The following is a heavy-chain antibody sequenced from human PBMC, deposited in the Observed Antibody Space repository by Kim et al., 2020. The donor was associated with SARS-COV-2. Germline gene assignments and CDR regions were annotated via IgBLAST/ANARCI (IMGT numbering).Heavy chain of an antibody. CDR1: GYSFTNYW. J-gene: IGHJ4*02. V-gene: IGHV5-51*01. D-gene: IGHD3-10*01. CDR3: ARVPYYGAGSNSAFDY. Sequence: GESLKISCKGSGYSFTNYWIAWVRQMPGKGLECMGIIYPGDSDTEYRPSFQGQVTISADKSTITVYLQWSSLKASDTAMYYCARVPYYGAGSNSAFDYWGQGTRVTVAA. CDR2: IYPGDSDT.